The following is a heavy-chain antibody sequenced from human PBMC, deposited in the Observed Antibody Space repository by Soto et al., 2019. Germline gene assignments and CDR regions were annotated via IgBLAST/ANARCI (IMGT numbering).Heavy chain of an antibody. J-gene: IGHJ6*02. V-gene: IGHV3-48*02. CDR3: ARCSRNSCYSYGVDV. CDR1: AFTFSNCG. D-gene: IGHD2-15*01. CDR2: ISDSGATK. Sequence: PGGSLRLSCAASAFTFSNCGMNWVRQTPGKGLEWVSYISDSGATKHYADSVKGRFTISRDNGKDSLYLHMNSLRDEDTAVYFCARCSRNSCYSYGVDVWGQGTTVTVSS.